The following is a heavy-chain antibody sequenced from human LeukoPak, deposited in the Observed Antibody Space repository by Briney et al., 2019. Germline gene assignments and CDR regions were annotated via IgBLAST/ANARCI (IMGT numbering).Heavy chain of an antibody. Sequence: PGGSLRLSCAASGFTFSSYSMNWVRQAPGKGLEWVSYISSSSSTIYYADSVKGRFTISRDNAKNSLYLQMNSLRAEDTAVYYCARVTYYYDSSGYEIWGQGTMVTVSS. CDR2: ISSSSSTI. D-gene: IGHD3-22*01. CDR1: GFTFSSYS. V-gene: IGHV3-48*04. CDR3: ARVTYYYDSSGYEI. J-gene: IGHJ3*02.